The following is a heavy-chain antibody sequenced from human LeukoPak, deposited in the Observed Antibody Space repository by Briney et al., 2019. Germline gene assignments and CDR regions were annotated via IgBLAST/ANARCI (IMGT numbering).Heavy chain of an antibody. CDR1: GGSFSGYY. Sequence: SETLSLTCAVYGGSFSGYYWSWIRQPPGKGLEWIGEINHSGSTNYNPSLKSRVTISVDTSKNQFSLKLSSVTAADTAVYYCARHAMTTVTTSNRDYFDYWGQGTLVTVSS. J-gene: IGHJ4*02. CDR3: ARHAMTTVTTSNRDYFDY. CDR2: INHSGST. V-gene: IGHV4-34*01. D-gene: IGHD4-17*01.